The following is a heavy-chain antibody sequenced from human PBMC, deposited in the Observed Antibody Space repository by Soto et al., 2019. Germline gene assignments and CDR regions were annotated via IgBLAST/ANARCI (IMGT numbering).Heavy chain of an antibody. CDR3: ARGGQDFWSGPFDY. CDR2: IDTSGST. D-gene: IGHD3-3*01. Sequence: PSETLSLTCTVSGGSRSNYYCNWIRQPAGKGLELIGRIDTSGSTNYNPSLKSRVTMSVDTSKQEFSLKLSSVTAADTALYYCARGGQDFWSGPFDYWGRGALVTVSS. CDR1: GGSRSNYY. J-gene: IGHJ4*02. V-gene: IGHV4-4*07.